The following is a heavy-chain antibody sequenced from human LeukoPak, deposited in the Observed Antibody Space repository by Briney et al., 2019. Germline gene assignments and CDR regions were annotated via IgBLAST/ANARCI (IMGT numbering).Heavy chain of an antibody. CDR1: GTSVNGGNFY. CDR2: IFDSGIT. V-gene: IGHV4-61*01. D-gene: IGHD1-26*01. CDR3: ARGAGSYYFAF. J-gene: IGHJ4*02. Sequence: SETLSLTCTVSGTSVNGGNFYWTWIRQTPGKGLEWIGYIFDSGITHYNPSLKSRVTISIDTSNNQFSLKLTPVTPADTALYYCARGAGSYYFAFWGQGTLVIVSS.